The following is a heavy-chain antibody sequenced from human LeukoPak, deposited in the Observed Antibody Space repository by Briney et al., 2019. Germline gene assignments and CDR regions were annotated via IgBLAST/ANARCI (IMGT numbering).Heavy chain of an antibody. CDR3: ARGTSGSYQM. CDR1: GFTFTDHC. Sequence: SGGSLRLSCAASGFTFTDHCMDWVRQAPGKGLEWVGRTGKKDKSYTTEYAASVKGRFTISRDNARSSLYLQMNSLRAEDTSVYYCARGTSGSYQMGGQGTLVTVSS. D-gene: IGHD1-26*01. CDR2: TGKKDKSYTT. J-gene: IGHJ4*02. V-gene: IGHV3-72*01.